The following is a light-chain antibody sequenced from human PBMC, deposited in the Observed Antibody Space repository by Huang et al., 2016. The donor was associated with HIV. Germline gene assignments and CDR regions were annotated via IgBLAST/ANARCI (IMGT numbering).Light chain of an antibody. CDR3: QQYNSYPYT. Sequence: DIQMTQSPSTLSASIGDRVTISCRASQSISSWLAWFPQKPGQAPKLLMFGASSLESGVPSRFSGSGSGTEFSLTISSLRPDDYGTYFCQQYNSYPYTFGQGTKLEIK. CDR1: QSISSW. V-gene: IGKV1-5*01. J-gene: IGKJ2*01. CDR2: GAS.